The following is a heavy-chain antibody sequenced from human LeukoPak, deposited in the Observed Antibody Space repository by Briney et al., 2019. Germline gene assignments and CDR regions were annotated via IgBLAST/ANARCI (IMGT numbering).Heavy chain of an antibody. CDR2: ISIGYNNI. D-gene: IGHD2-15*01. Sequence: PGESLRLSCVASGFAFSSFSMNWVRQAPGKGLECVASISIGYNNIFYADSVKGRFTISRDNAQNSVYLQMNSLRSEDTAVYYCARADIVVVPADLFDLWGQGTLLTLSS. V-gene: IGHV3-21*01. J-gene: IGHJ4*02. CDR1: GFAFSSFS. CDR3: ARADIVVVPADLFDL.